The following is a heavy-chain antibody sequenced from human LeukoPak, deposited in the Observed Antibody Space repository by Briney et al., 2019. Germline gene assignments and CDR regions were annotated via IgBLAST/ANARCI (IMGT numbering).Heavy chain of an antibody. Sequence: ASVKVSCKASGYTFTSYGISWVRQAPGQGLEWMGWINPNSGGTNYAQKFQGRVTMTRDTSISTAYMELSRLRSDDTAVYYCARVPTYGSGRDWGQGTLVTVSS. D-gene: IGHD3-10*01. CDR2: INPNSGGT. CDR3: ARVPTYGSGRD. J-gene: IGHJ4*02. CDR1: GYTFTSYG. V-gene: IGHV1-2*02.